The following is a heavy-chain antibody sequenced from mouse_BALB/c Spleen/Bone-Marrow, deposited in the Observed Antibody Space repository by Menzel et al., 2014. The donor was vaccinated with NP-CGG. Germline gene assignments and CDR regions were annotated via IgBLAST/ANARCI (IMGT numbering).Heavy chain of an antibody. D-gene: IGHD1-1*01. J-gene: IGHJ1*01. CDR3: AREDGLWYFDV. CDR2: ILPGSGST. Sequence: VKLVESGAELMKPGASVKISCKATGYTFSSYWIEWVKQRPGHGLEWIGEILPGSGSTNYNEKFKGKATFTADTSSNTAYMQPSSLTSEDSAVYYCAREDGLWYFDVWGAGTTVTVSS. CDR1: GYTFSSYW. V-gene: IGHV1-9*01.